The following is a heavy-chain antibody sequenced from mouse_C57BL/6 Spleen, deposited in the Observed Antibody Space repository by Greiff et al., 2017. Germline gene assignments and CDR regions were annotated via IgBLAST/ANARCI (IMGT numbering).Heavy chain of an antibody. CDR1: VYTFTSYW. CDR3: AREGYSNYPYFDY. V-gene: IGHV1-64*01. D-gene: IGHD2-5*01. J-gene: IGHJ2*01. Sequence: VQLQQPGAELVKPGASVKLSCKASVYTFTSYWMHWVKQRPGQGLEWIGMIHPNSGSTNYNEKFKSKATLTVDKSSSTAYMQLSSLTSEDSAVYYCAREGYSNYPYFDYWGQGTTLTVSS. CDR2: IHPNSGST.